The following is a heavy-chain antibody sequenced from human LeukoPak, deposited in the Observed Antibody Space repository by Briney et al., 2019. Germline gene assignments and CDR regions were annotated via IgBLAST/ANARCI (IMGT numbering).Heavy chain of an antibody. CDR3: ARESCSSTSCYFSVPDY. V-gene: IGHV4-59*12. CDR2: IYYSGGT. CDR1: GGSISSYY. Sequence: NPSETLSLTCTVSGGSISSYYWSWIRQPPGKGLEWIGYIYYSGGTYYNPSLKSRVTISVDTSKNQFSLKLSSVTAADTAVYYCARESCSSTSCYFSVPDYWGQGTLVTVSS. D-gene: IGHD2-2*01. J-gene: IGHJ4*02.